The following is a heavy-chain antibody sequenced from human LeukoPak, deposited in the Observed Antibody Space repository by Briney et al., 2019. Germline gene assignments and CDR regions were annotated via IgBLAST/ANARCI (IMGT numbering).Heavy chain of an antibody. CDR3: ARLCPVVPAAMSVYYYYMDV. V-gene: IGHV4-4*07. J-gene: IGHJ6*03. CDR1: GGSISSYY. D-gene: IGHD2-2*01. Sequence: SSETLSLTCTVSGGSISSYYWSWIRQPAGKGLEWIGRIYTSGSTNYNPSLKSRVTMSVDTSKNQLSLKLSSVTAADTAVYYCARLCPVVPAAMSVYYYYMDVWGKGTTVTDSS. CDR2: IYTSGST.